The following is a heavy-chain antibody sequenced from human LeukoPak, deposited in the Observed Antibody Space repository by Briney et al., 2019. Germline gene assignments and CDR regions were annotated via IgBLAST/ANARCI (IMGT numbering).Heavy chain of an antibody. CDR1: GFTFSSYA. Sequence: GGSLRLSCAASGFTFSSYAMNWVRQTPGKGLEWVSAISGSGRSTYYADSVKGRFTISRDNSKNTLYLQMNSLRAEDTAVYYCALSKGGGIVVIPAAIPFDFWGQGTLVTVSS. D-gene: IGHD2-2*01. CDR2: ISGSGRST. V-gene: IGHV3-23*01. J-gene: IGHJ4*02. CDR3: ALSKGGGIVVIPAAIPFDF.